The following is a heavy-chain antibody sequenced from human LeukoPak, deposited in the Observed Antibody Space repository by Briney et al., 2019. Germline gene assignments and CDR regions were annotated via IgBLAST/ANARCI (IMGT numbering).Heavy chain of an antibody. D-gene: IGHD1-14*01. CDR2: IWYDGSNK. CDR1: GFTFSSYG. CDR3: ARDPDRYYFDY. J-gene: IGHJ4*02. Sequence: PGGSLRPSCAASGFTFSSYGMHWVRQAPGKGLEWVAVIWYDGSNKYYADSVKGRFTISRDNSKNTLYLQMNSLRAEDTAVYYCARDPDRYYFDYWGQGTLVTVSS. V-gene: IGHV3-33*01.